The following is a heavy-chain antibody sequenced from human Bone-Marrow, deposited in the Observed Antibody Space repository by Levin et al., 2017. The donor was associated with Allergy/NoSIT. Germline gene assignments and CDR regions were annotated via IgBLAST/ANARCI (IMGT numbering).Heavy chain of an antibody. CDR3: AKDRSGSRSKGDLDY. J-gene: IGHJ4*02. D-gene: IGHD6-19*01. CDR1: GFTFSRYA. CDR2: SSGSGTGT. Sequence: GESLKISCAASGFTFSRYAMTWVRQAPGKGLEWVSTSSGSGTGTYYADSVKGRFTISRDNSKNTLYLQMKSLGVEDTAVYYCAKDRSGSRSKGDLDYWGQGTLVTVSS. V-gene: IGHV3-23*01.